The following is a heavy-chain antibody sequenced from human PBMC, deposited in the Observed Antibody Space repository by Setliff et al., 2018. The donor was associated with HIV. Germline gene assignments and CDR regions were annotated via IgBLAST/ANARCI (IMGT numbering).Heavy chain of an antibody. V-gene: IGHV4-38-2*02. CDR1: GYSISSGYY. J-gene: IGHJ4*02. Sequence: SETLSLTCTVTGYSISSGYYWAWIRQPPGKGLEWIGHIYHAGNTYYNPSLKSRVTISVDTSKNQFSLKLSSVTAADTAVYYCARAKPSYYDYVWGTYRLETPATSFDYWGQGTLVTVSS. CDR2: IYHAGNT. CDR3: ARAKPSYYDYVWGTYRLETPATSFDY. D-gene: IGHD3-16*02.